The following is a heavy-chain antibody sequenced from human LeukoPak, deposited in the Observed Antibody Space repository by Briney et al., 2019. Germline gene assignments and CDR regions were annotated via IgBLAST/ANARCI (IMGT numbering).Heavy chain of an antibody. CDR1: GGTFSSYN. Sequence: SVKVSCKASGGTFSSYNFIWVRQAPGQGLEWMGGIIPMQGTPNYAQKFQDRVTISADKSTTTVYMALSSLRYEDTAMYYCARESVAGGFEYWGQGTLVTVSS. CDR2: IIPMQGTP. D-gene: IGHD6-19*01. V-gene: IGHV1-69*08. CDR3: ARESVAGGFEY. J-gene: IGHJ4*02.